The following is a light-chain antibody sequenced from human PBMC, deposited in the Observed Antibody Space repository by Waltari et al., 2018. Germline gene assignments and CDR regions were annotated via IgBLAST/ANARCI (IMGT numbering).Light chain of an antibody. CDR2: VNSDGSH. Sequence: QLVLTQSPSASASLGASVKLTCTLSSGHSSNVIAWLQQQPEKGPQYLMKVNSDGSHSKGDEMPVRSSGASSGAERYLTISSLQSEDEADDYCKTGGHGTCVFGGGTKLTVL. V-gene: IGLV4-69*01. CDR1: SGHSSNV. CDR3: KTGGHGTCV. J-gene: IGLJ3*02.